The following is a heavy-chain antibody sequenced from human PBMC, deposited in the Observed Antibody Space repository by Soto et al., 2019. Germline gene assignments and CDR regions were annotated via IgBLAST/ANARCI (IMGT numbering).Heavy chain of an antibody. CDR3: ARVGYSYGYLFDY. CDR1: GGSISSYY. D-gene: IGHD5-18*01. V-gene: IGHV4-4*07. Sequence: QVQLQESGPGLVKPSETLSLTCTVSGGSISSYYWSWLRQPAGTGLEWIGRIYTSGSTNYNPSLKSRVTMAVYTSKNQFSRKLSSVTATDTAVYYCARVGYSYGYLFDYWGQGTLVTVSS. CDR2: IYTSGST. J-gene: IGHJ4*02.